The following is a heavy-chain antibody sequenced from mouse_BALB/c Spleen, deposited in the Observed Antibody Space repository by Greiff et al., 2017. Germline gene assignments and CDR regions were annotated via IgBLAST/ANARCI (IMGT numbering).Heavy chain of an antibody. Sequence: DVMLVESGGGLVKPGGSLKLSCAASGFTFSDYYMYWVRQTPEKRLEWVATISDGGSYTYYPDSVKGRFTISRDNAKNNLYLQMSSLKSEDTAMYYCARDRGRIYAMDYWGQGTSVTVSS. V-gene: IGHV5-4*02. CDR1: GFTFSDYY. J-gene: IGHJ4*01. CDR2: ISDGGSYT. CDR3: ARDRGRIYAMDY. D-gene: IGHD1-1*01.